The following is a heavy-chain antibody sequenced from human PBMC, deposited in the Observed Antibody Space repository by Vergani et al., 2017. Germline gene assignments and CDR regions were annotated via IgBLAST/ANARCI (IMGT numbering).Heavy chain of an antibody. V-gene: IGHV3-21*01. J-gene: IGHJ4*02. Sequence: EVQLLESGGGLVQPGGSLRLSCAASGFTFSSYSMNWVRQAPGKGLEWVSSISSSSSYIYYADSVKGRFTISRDNAKNSLYLQMNSLRAEDTAVYYCARTHFWSGYYYFDYWGQGTLVTVSS. CDR1: GFTFSSYS. CDR2: ISSSSSYI. CDR3: ARTHFWSGYYYFDY. D-gene: IGHD3-3*02.